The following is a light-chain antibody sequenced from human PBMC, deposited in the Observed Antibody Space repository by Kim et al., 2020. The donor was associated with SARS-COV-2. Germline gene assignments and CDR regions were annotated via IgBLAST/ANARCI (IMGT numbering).Light chain of an antibody. CDR1: QSVSSW. Sequence: DIQMTQSPSTLAASVGDRVTITCRASQSVSSWLAWYQQKPGKAPKILIYDASSLESGVPSKFSGSGSGTEFTLTISSLQPDDFATYYCQQYHSYPRTFGPGTKLEI. CDR2: DAS. V-gene: IGKV1-5*01. CDR3: QQYHSYPRT. J-gene: IGKJ2*01.